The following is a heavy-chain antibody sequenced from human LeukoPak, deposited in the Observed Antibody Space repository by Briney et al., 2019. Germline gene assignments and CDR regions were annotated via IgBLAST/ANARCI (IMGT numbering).Heavy chain of an antibody. CDR3: ARNASDSGTSYFDY. Sequence: SETLSLTCTVSGGSISSSIYYWGWIRQPPGKGLEWIGSIYYSESTSYNPSLKSRVTISVDTSKNQFSLKLGSVTAADTAVYYCARNASDSGTSYFDYWGQGTLVTVSS. V-gene: IGHV4-39*01. J-gene: IGHJ4*02. D-gene: IGHD1-26*01. CDR2: IYYSEST. CDR1: GGSISSSIYY.